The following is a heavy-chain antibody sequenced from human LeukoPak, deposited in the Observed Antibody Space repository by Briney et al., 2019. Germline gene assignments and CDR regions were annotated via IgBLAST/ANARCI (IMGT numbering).Heavy chain of an antibody. CDR3: ARGPERERQPIDY. V-gene: IGHV4-34*01. CDR1: GGSFSGCY. Sequence: SETLSLTCAVYGGSFSGCYWSWIRQPPGKGLEWIGEINHSGSTNYNPSLKSRVTISVDTSKNQFSLKLSSVTAADTAVYYCARGPERERQPIDYWGQGTLVTVSS. D-gene: IGHD5-24*01. J-gene: IGHJ4*02. CDR2: INHSGST.